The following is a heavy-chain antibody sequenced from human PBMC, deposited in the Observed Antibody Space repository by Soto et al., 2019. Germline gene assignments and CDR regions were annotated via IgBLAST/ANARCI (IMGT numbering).Heavy chain of an antibody. CDR2: ISAYNGNT. CDR3: ARDSTGYELHYYDSSGLPY. J-gene: IGHJ4*02. CDR1: GYTFTSYG. Sequence: QVQLVQSGAEVKKPGASVKVSCKASGYTFTSYGISWVRQAPGQGLEWMGWISAYNGNTNYAQKLQGRVTMTTDTSTSTAYMELRRLRSDDTAVYYCARDSTGYELHYYDSSGLPYWGQGPLVTVSS. D-gene: IGHD3-22*01. V-gene: IGHV1-18*01.